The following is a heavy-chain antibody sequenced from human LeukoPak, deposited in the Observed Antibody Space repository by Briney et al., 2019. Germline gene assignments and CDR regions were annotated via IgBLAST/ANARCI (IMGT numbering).Heavy chain of an antibody. Sequence: PSETLPLTCTVSGGSISSYYWGWIRQPPGKGLEWIGCIYYSGSTYYNPSLKSRVTISVDTSKNQFSLKLSSVTATDTAVYYCARDGVGELFSDYYYYYGMDVWGQGTTVTVSS. CDR1: GGSISSYY. CDR3: ARDGVGELFSDYYYYYGMDV. J-gene: IGHJ6*02. CDR2: IYYSGST. V-gene: IGHV4-39*07. D-gene: IGHD3-10*01.